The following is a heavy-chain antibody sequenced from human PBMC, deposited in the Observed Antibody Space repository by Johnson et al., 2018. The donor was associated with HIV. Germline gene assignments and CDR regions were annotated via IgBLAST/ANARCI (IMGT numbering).Heavy chain of an antibody. CDR2: ISSTGSTI. D-gene: IGHD6-13*01. CDR3: ARARDSWSSSWLSRDNAFDN. Sequence: VQLVESGGGVVQPGRSLRLSCAASGFTFSTYGMHWVRQAPGKGLEWISYISSTGSTIYYADSVKGRFTISRDNAKNSLYLQMNSLRAEDTAVYYCARARDSWSSSWLSRDNAFDNWGQGTMVTVSS. CDR1: GFTFSTYG. V-gene: IGHV3-48*04. J-gene: IGHJ3*02.